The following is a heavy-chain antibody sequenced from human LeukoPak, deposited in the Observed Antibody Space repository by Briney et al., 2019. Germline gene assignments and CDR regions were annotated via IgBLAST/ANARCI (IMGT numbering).Heavy chain of an antibody. CDR3: ARVGGSSGRANDY. Sequence: SETLSLTCAVSGGSISSAGYSWGWIRQPPGKGLEWIGYIFHSGSTYYNPSLKSRVTISPDRSKNQFSLKLSSVTAADTAVYYCARVGGSSGRANDYWGQGTLVTVSS. CDR1: GGSISSAGYS. J-gene: IGHJ4*02. CDR2: IFHSGST. V-gene: IGHV4-30-2*01. D-gene: IGHD6-19*01.